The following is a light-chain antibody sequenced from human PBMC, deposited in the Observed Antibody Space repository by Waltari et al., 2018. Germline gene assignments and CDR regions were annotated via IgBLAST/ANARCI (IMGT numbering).Light chain of an antibody. V-gene: IGLV2-11*01. CDR2: DVS. Sequence: QSALTQPRSVSGSPGQSVTISCTGTSSDVGGYNYVSWYQQPPGKAPKLMIYDVSKRPSGVPDLFSGSKSGNAASLTIAALQAEDEADYYCCSYAGSYTYVFGTGTKVTVL. CDR3: CSYAGSYTYV. J-gene: IGLJ1*01. CDR1: SSDVGGYNY.